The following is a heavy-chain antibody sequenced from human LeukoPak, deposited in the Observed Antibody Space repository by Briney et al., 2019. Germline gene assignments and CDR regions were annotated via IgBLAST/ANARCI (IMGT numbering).Heavy chain of an antibody. CDR3: ASVERDGYRAFDI. Sequence: SLRLSCAASGFTFDDYAMHWVRQAPGKGLEWVSGISWNSGSIGYADSVKGRFTISRDNSKNTLYLQMNSLRAEDTAVYYCASVERDGYRAFDIWGQGTMVTVSS. D-gene: IGHD5-24*01. J-gene: IGHJ3*02. CDR2: ISWNSGSI. CDR1: GFTFDDYA. V-gene: IGHV3-9*01.